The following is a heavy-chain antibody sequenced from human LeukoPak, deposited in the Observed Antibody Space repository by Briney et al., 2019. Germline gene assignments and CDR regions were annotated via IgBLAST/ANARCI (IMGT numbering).Heavy chain of an antibody. CDR3: ARDGPSWGLL. CDR2: IYTPGSA. J-gene: IGHJ4*02. D-gene: IGHD7-27*01. V-gene: IGHV4-4*07. CDR1: RGSISSYH. Sequence: PSETLSLTRAHPRGSISSYHWSSIPQPPRKGLEWIGRIYTPGSANYNPSLKSRVTMSLDTSKNQFSLKLSSVTAADTAVYYCARDGPSWGLLWGQGALVTVSS.